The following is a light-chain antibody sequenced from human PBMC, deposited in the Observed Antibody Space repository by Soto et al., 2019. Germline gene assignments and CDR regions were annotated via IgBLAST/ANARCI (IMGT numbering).Light chain of an antibody. J-gene: IGKJ5*01. V-gene: IGKV1-27*01. CDR2: AAS. CDR3: QQRSNWPLT. Sequence: QSPSVGDRVTISLRASQGISNYLAWYQQKPGQVPKLLIYAASTLQSGVPSRFSGSGSGTDFTLTIGSLESEDFAVYYCQQRSNWPLTFGQGTRLEIK. CDR1: QGISNY.